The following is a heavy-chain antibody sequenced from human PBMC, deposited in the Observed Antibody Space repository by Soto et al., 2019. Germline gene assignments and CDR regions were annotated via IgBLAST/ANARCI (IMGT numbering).Heavy chain of an antibody. D-gene: IGHD1-26*01. Sequence: QVQLVESGGGLVKPGGSLRLSCAASGFTFSDYYMTWIRQAPGKGLEWVSYISRSSSYTNYADSVKGRFTISRDNAKNSLYLQMSSLRPEDTAVYYCARDHREWELPYRALDFWGQGTLVTVSS. CDR1: GFTFSDYY. J-gene: IGHJ4*02. V-gene: IGHV3-11*06. CDR2: ISRSSSYT. CDR3: ARDHREWELPYRALDF.